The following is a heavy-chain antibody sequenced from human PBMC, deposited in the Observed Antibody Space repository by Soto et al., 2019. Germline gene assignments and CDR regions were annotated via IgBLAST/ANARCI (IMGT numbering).Heavy chain of an antibody. CDR3: ATEIYVSSGYYNVY. V-gene: IGHV4-39*02. CDR2: IYSLWNT. J-gene: IGHJ4*01. CDR1: GGSISSSSYY. Sequence: QMQLQESGPGLVKPSETLSLTCTVSGGSISSSSYYWGWIRQPPGQGLEWLVTIYSLWNTYYNPSLRSQAYISVDKSKNQSFRNLGSETAPYTAVCHCATEIYVSSGYYNVYCSQCTPVTLSS. D-gene: IGHD3-22*01.